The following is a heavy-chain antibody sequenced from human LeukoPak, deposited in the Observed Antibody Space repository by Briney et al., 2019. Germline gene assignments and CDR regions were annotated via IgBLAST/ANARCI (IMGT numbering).Heavy chain of an antibody. J-gene: IGHJ4*02. CDR2: INPSGGST. V-gene: IGHV1-46*01. CDR1: GYTFTSYY. CDR3: ARDPVEMATITGVDY. Sequence: ASVKVSCKTSGYTFTSYYMHWVRQAPGQGLEWMGIINPSGGSTSYAQKFQGRVTMTRDTSTSTVYMELSSLRSEDTAVYYCARDPVEMATITGVDYWGQGTLVTVSS. D-gene: IGHD5-24*01.